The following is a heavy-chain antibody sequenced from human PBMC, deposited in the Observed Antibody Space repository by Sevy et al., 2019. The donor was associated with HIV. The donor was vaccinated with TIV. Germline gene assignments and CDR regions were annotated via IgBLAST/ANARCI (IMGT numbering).Heavy chain of an antibody. V-gene: IGHV1-69*06. J-gene: IGHJ3*02. CDR2: IIPIFGTA. CDR3: ARSYDSSGAHAFDI. D-gene: IGHD3-22*01. CDR1: GGTFSSYA. Sequence: ASVKVSCKASGGTFSSYAIGWVRQAPGQGLEWMGGIIPIFGTANYAQKFQGRVTITADKSTSTAYMELSSLRSEDTAVYYCARSYDSSGAHAFDIRGQGTMVTVSS.